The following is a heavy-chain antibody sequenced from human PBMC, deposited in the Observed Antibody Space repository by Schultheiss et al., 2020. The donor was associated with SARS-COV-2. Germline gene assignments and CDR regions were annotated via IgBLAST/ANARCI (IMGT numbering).Heavy chain of an antibody. CDR1: GFTFSSYA. D-gene: IGHD4-17*01. J-gene: IGHJ4*02. CDR2: ISGSGGST. Sequence: GGPLRLSCAASGFTFSSYAMSWVRQAPGKGLEWVSAISGSGGSTYYADSVKGRFTISRDNSKNTLYLQMNSLRAEDTAVYYCAKGPEPTTVTTPFDYWGQGTLVTVSS. CDR3: AKGPEPTTVTTPFDY. V-gene: IGHV3-23*01.